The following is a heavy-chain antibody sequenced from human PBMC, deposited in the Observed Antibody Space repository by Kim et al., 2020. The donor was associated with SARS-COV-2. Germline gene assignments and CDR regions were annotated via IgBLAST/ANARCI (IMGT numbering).Heavy chain of an antibody. J-gene: IGHJ4*02. CDR2: IYPGDSDT. CDR3: ARCSQITSNNCYYFDY. CDR1: GYSFSNYW. D-gene: IGHD1-20*01. Sequence: GESLKISCEGSGYSFSNYWIGWVRQMPGKGLERMGTIYPGDSDTRYSPSFQGQVAISAAKSINTAYLRWSSLKASDTAIYFCARCSQITSNNCYYFDYWGQGTLFTVSS. V-gene: IGHV5-51*01.